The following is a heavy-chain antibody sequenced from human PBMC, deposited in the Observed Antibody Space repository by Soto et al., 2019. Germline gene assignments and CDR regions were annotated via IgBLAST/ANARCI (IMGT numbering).Heavy chain of an antibody. Sequence: EVHLWESGGDLVQPGGSLRVSCVGSGYTFSSRAMSWVRQAPGKGLEWVSGMDGGGTTDYADSVKGRFTISRDNSQATLYLQMNSLRAEDTAVYYCATLLGFSSGGSWYSHVADYWGQGTLVTVSS. V-gene: IGHV3-23*01. D-gene: IGHD2-8*02. J-gene: IGHJ4*02. CDR1: GYTFSSRA. CDR3: ATLLGFSSGGSWYSHVADY. CDR2: MDGGGTT.